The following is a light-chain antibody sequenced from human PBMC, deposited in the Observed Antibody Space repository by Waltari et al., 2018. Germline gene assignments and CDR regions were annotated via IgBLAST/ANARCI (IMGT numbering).Light chain of an antibody. Sequence: QSVLSQPPSASGTPGQRVSNSCSGSSSNVGTSTVNWYQQLPGTAPKLLIYRNKRRPSDVPGRFSGSKSGTSASLAISGLQSEDEAEYFCSAWDDSLNGGLFGGGTKLTVL. CDR1: SSNVGTST. CDR3: SAWDDSLNGGL. V-gene: IGLV1-44*01. CDR2: RNK. J-gene: IGLJ2*01.